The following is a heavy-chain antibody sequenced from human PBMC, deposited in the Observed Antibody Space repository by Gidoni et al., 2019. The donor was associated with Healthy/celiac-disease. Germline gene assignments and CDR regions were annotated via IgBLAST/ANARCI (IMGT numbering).Heavy chain of an antibody. CDR2: INHSGST. CDR1: GGSFSGYY. J-gene: IGHJ4*02. D-gene: IGHD5-12*01. V-gene: IGHV4-34*01. Sequence: QVQLQQWGAGLLKPSETLSLTCAVYGGSFSGYYWSWIRQPPGKGLEWIGEINHSGSTNYNPSLKSRVTISVDTSKNQFSRKLSSVTAADTAVYYCARGGTSNNLDGYNYGYWGQGTLVTVSS. CDR3: ARGGTSNNLDGYNYGY.